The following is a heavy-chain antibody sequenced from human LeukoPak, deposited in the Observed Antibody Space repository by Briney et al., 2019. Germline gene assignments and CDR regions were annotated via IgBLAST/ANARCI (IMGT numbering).Heavy chain of an antibody. D-gene: IGHD2-21*02. CDR2: ISSSSSYI. V-gene: IGHV3-21*01. Sequence: PGGSLRLSCAASGFTFSSYSMNWVRQAPGKGLEWVSSISSSSSYIYYADSVKGRFTISRDNAKNSLYLQMNSLRAEDTAVYYCVCIVVVTATPIPWGQGTLVTVSS. J-gene: IGHJ5*02. CDR3: VCIVVVTATPIP. CDR1: GFTFSSYS.